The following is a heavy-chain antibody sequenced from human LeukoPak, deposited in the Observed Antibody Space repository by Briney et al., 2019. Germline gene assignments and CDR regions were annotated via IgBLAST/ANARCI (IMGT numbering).Heavy chain of an antibody. CDR2: ISGSGGST. CDR1: GFTFSSYG. CDR3: AKDGYYGSGSYYNLAPPLDY. J-gene: IGHJ4*02. D-gene: IGHD3-10*01. V-gene: IGHV3-23*01. Sequence: GGTLRLSCAASGFTFSSYGMSWVRQAPGKGLEWVSAISGSGGSTYYADSVKGRFTISRDNSKNTLYLQMNSLRAEDTAVYYCAKDGYYGSGSYYNLAPPLDYWGQGTLVTVSS.